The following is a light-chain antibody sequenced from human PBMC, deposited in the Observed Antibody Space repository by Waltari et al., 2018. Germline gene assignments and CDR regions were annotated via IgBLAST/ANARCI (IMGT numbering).Light chain of an antibody. CDR3: QQLHSYPVT. CDR2: DAS. CDR1: QAISSA. V-gene: IGKV1-13*02. Sequence: AVQLTQSPSSLSASVGDRVTITCRPSQAISSALAWYQQKPGKAPNLLFYDASNLERGVPSRCSGSGSGTHFTLTISSLQPADFATYYCQQLHSYPVTFGGGTKVEIK. J-gene: IGKJ4*01.